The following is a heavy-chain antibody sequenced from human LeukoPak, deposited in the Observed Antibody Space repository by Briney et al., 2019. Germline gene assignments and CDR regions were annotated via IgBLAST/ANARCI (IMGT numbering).Heavy chain of an antibody. D-gene: IGHD1-20*01. CDR2: IIPIFGTA. J-gene: IGHJ4*02. CDR1: VGTFSSYA. Sequence: SVKVSCKASVGTFSSYAISWVRQAPGQGLEWMGGIIPIFGTANYAQKFQGGVTSTADESTSTAYMELRSLRSEDTAVYYCARETPSITGTTGAFDYWGQGTLVTVS. V-gene: IGHV1-69*13. CDR3: ARETPSITGTTGAFDY.